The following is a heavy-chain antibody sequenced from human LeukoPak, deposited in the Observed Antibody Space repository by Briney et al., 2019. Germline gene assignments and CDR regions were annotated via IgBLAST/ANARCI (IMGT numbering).Heavy chain of an antibody. J-gene: IGHJ6*03. CDR1: GGSFSGYY. CDR2: INHSGST. V-gene: IGHV4-34*01. Sequence: PSETLSLTCAVYGGSFSGYYWSWIRQPPGKGLEWIGEINHSGSTNYNPSLKSRVTISVDTSKNQFSLKLSSVTAADTAVYYCERARGDYGYYYYYYMDVWGKGTTVTVSS. D-gene: IGHD4-17*01. CDR3: ERARGDYGYYYYYYMDV.